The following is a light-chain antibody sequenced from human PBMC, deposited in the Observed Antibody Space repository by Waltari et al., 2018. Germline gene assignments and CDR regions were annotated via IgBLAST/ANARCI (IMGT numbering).Light chain of an antibody. J-gene: IGKJ2*01. CDR3: QQYYSYPYT. V-gene: IGKV1-5*02. CDR1: QSISGW. CDR2: QAS. Sequence: IQMTKSPSTLSASVGNSVTFICRASQSISGWLAWYQQKPGKAPKLLIYQASTLQGGVPSRFSGSGSGTEFTLIISSLQPDDFATYYCQQYYSYPYTFGQGTKLEFK.